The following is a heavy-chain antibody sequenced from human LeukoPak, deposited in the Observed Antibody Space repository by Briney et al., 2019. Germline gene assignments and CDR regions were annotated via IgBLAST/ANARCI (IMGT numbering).Heavy chain of an antibody. CDR2: IYSGSST. CDR1: GFTVSSNY. Sequence: PGGSLRLSCAASGFTVSSNYMSWVRQAPGKGLEWVSVIYSGSSTYYADSVKGRFTISRDNSKKTLYLQMNSLRAEDTAVYYCARVGYSSLDFDYWGQGTLVTVSS. J-gene: IGHJ4*02. CDR3: ARVGYSSLDFDY. D-gene: IGHD5-18*01. V-gene: IGHV3-66*01.